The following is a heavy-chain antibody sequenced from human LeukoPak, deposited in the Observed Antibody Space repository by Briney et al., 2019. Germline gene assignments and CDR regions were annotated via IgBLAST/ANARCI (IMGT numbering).Heavy chain of an antibody. J-gene: IGHJ6*02. Sequence: SETLSLTCTVSGGSISSYYWSWIRQPPGKGLEWIGDIYYSGSTNYNPSLKSRVTISIATSKNQFSLKLSSVTAADTAVYYCARHDFSVTSYYYYYGMDVWGQGTTVTVSS. CDR1: GGSISSYY. CDR3: ARHDFSVTSYYYYYGMDV. CDR2: IYYSGST. D-gene: IGHD4-17*01. V-gene: IGHV4-59*08.